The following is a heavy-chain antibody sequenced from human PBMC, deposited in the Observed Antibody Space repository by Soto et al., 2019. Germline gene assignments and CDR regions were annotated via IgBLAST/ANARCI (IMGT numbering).Heavy chain of an antibody. CDR1: GYSISLGYY. J-gene: IGHJ4*02. D-gene: IGHD5-18*01. Sequence: PSETLSLTCAVSGYSISLGYYWGWIRQPPGKGLEWIGSIYHSGNTYYNPSLRSRITISIDRSNDQFSLNLKSVTAADTAVYYCARERGGYGLFDSWGQGTLVTVSS. CDR2: IYHSGNT. V-gene: IGHV4-38-2*02. CDR3: ARERGGYGLFDS.